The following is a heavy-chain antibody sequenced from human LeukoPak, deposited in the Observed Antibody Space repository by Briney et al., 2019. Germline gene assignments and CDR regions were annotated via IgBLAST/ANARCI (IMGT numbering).Heavy chain of an antibody. CDR2: IYYSGST. CDR1: GGSISSSSYY. D-gene: IGHD5-12*01. V-gene: IGHV4-39*01. CDR3: ARSVVATITGSWFDP. J-gene: IGHJ5*02. Sequence: SETLSLTSTVSGGSISSSSYYWGWIRQPPGKGLEWIGSIYYSGSTHYNPSLKSRVTISVDTSKNQFSLKLSSVTAADTAVYYCARSVVATITGSWFDPWGQGTLVTVSS.